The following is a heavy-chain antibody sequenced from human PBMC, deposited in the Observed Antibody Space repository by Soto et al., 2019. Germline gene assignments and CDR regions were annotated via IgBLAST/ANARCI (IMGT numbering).Heavy chain of an antibody. V-gene: IGHV3-66*01. CDR1: GFTVSSNY. Sequence: GGSLRLSCAASGFTVSSNYMSWVRQAPGKGLEWVSVIYSGGSTYYADSVKGRFTISRDNSKNTLYLQMGSLRAEDMAVYYCARGIAGSVYGMDVWGQGTTVTVSS. D-gene: IGHD6-13*01. CDR2: IYSGGST. J-gene: IGHJ6*02. CDR3: ARGIAGSVYGMDV.